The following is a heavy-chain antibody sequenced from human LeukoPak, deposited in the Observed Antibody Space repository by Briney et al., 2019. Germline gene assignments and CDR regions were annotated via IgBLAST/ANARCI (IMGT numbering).Heavy chain of an antibody. Sequence: GSLRLSCAASGFTVSSNYMSWVRQAPGKGLEWVSVLYSGGTTHYADSVKGRFIISRDNSKNTLHLQMNSLRAEDTAVYYCGVIAAAGTLYGMDVWGQGTTVTVSS. CDR2: LYSGGTT. V-gene: IGHV3-53*01. CDR1: GFTVSSNY. J-gene: IGHJ6*02. CDR3: GVIAAAGTLYGMDV. D-gene: IGHD6-13*01.